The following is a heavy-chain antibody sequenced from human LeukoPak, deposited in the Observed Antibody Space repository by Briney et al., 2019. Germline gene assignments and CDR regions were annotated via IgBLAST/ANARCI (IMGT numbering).Heavy chain of an antibody. D-gene: IGHD2-21*02. J-gene: IGHJ4*02. CDR2: ICTTSGAI. CDR1: GFTFNAFG. V-gene: IGHV3-48*01. Sequence: GGSLRLSWAASGFTFNAFGMNWVRQAPGKGLEGVSYICTTSGAISYADSVKGRFTISRDSAKNSLYLQMNSLRAEDTAVYYCARFRTWGDKAFDYWGQGTLVTVSS. CDR3: ARFRTWGDKAFDY.